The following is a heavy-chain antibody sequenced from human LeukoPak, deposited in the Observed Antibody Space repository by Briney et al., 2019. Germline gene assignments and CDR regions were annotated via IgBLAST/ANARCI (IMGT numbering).Heavy chain of an antibody. D-gene: IGHD6-19*01. CDR2: INPNSGGT. Sequence: GASVKVSCKASGYTFTGYYMHWVRQAPGQGLEWMGWINPNSGGTNYAQRFQGRVTMTRDTSISTAYVELSRLRSDDTAVYYCAREGAVAGKDYYYGMDVWGQGTTVTVSS. V-gene: IGHV1-2*02. CDR1: GYTFTGYY. J-gene: IGHJ6*02. CDR3: AREGAVAGKDYYYGMDV.